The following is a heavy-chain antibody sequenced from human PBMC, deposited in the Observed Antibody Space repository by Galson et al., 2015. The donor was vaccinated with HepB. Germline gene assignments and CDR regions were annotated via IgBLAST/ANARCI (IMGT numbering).Heavy chain of an antibody. J-gene: IGHJ4*02. CDR3: ARGYCSGGSCYRHFDY. D-gene: IGHD2-15*01. CDR1: GFTFSSYS. V-gene: IGHV3-21*01. CDR2: ISSSSSYI. Sequence: SLRLSCAASGFTFSSYSMNWVRQAPGKGLEWVSSISSSSSYIYYADSVKGRFTISRDNAKNSLYLQMNSLRAEDTAVYYCARGYCSGGSCYRHFDYWGQGTLVTVSS.